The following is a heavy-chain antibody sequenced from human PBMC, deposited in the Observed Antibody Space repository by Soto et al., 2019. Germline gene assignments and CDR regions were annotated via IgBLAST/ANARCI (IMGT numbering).Heavy chain of an antibody. CDR1: GYTFTSYD. J-gene: IGHJ4*02. Sequence: GASVKVSCKASGYTFTSYDINWVRQAPGQGLEWMGWMNPNSGNTSYAQKFQGRVTMTRDTSMSTVYMELSSLRSEDTAVYYCARDEEIAAAVQTDWGQGTLVTVSS. CDR3: ARDEEIAAAVQTD. V-gene: IGHV1-8*01. CDR2: MNPNSGNT. D-gene: IGHD6-13*01.